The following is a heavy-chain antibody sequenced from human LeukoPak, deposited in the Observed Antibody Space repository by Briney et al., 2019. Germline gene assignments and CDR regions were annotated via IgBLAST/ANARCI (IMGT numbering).Heavy chain of an antibody. D-gene: IGHD1-26*01. V-gene: IGHV1-2*02. CDR1: GYTFTGYY. CDR2: INPNSGGT. Sequence: ASVKVSRKASGYTFTGYYMHWVRQAPGQGLEWMGWINPNSGGTNYAQKFQGRVTMTRDTSISTAYMELSRLRSDDTAVYYCARDRRIVGATSYYYYYAMDVWGQGTTVTVSS. J-gene: IGHJ6*02. CDR3: ARDRRIVGATSYYYYYAMDV.